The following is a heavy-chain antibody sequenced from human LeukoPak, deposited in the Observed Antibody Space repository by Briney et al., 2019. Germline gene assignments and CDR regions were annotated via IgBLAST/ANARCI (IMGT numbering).Heavy chain of an antibody. V-gene: IGHV3-30-3*01. Sequence: GGSLRLSCAASGFTFSSYAMHWVRQAPGKGLEWVAVISYDGSNKYYADSVKGRFTISRDNSKNTLYLQMNSLRAEDTAVYYCARGTYCSSTSCYYYYYYDMDVWGQGTTVTVSS. CDR1: GFTFSSYA. D-gene: IGHD2-2*01. J-gene: IGHJ6*02. CDR2: ISYDGSNK. CDR3: ARGTYCSSTSCYYYYYYDMDV.